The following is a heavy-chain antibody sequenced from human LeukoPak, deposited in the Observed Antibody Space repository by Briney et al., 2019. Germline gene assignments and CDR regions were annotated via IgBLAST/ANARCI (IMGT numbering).Heavy chain of an antibody. CDR3: TRQGDWNFEF. D-gene: IGHD3/OR15-3a*01. CDR1: GFSGRTHW. V-gene: IGHV3-7*03. CDR2: IRPDGGER. Sequence: PGESLRLSCTASGFSGRTHWMSWVRQAPGKGLEWVANIRPDGGERYYGDSLKGRFTISRHNDKNSLYLQMNFLRADDTAIYYCTRQGDWNFEFWCQGTLVTVSS. J-gene: IGHJ4*02.